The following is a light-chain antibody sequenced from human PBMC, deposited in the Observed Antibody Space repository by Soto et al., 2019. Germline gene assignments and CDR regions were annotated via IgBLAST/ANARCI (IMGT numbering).Light chain of an antibody. CDR2: EVS. Sequence: QSALTQPASVSGSPGQSITISCTGTSSDVGGYNYVSWYQQLPGKAPKLMIYEVSNRPPGVSNRFSGSKSGNTASLTISGLQAEDEADYYCSSYTSSSTLEIGGGTKLTVL. V-gene: IGLV2-14*01. CDR3: SSYTSSSTLE. CDR1: SSDVGGYNY. J-gene: IGLJ2*01.